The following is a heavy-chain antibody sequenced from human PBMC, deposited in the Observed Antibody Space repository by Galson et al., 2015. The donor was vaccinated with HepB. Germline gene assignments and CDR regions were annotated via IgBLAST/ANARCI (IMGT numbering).Heavy chain of an antibody. V-gene: IGHV1-69*13. CDR1: GGTFSSYA. D-gene: IGHD1-26*01. CDR3: ARSTMYSGSYSPIPKGYYYYMDV. J-gene: IGHJ6*03. CDR2: IIPIFGTA. Sequence: SVKVSCKASGGTFSSYAISWVRQAPGQGLEWMGGIIPIFGTANYAQKFQGRVTITADESTSTAYMELSSLRSEDTAVYYCARSTMYSGSYSPIPKGYYYYMDVWGKGTTVTVSS.